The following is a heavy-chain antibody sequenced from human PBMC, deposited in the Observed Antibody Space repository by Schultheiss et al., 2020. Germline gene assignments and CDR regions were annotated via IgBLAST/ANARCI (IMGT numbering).Heavy chain of an antibody. CDR3: ARDECSGDSCN. CDR1: GFTVTNNY. V-gene: IGHV3-66*01. J-gene: IGHJ4*02. D-gene: IGHD2-15*01. CDR2: IYSDGRT. Sequence: GESLKISCAVSGFTVTNNYMSWVRQAPGKGLEWVSVIYSDGRTDYADSVKGRFTISRDNSKNTLHLQMDSLRAEDTAVYYCARDECSGDSCNWGQGTLVTVSS.